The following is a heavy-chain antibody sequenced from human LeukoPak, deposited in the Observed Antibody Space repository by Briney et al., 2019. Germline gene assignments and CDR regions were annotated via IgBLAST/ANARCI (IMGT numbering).Heavy chain of an antibody. D-gene: IGHD3-10*01. V-gene: IGHV1-24*01. CDR3: ARDPLAITMVRGVIITRVHYYGMDV. J-gene: IGHJ6*02. Sequence: ASVKVSCKVSGYTLTDLSMHWVRQAPGKGLEWMGRFDPEDGETIYAQKFQGRVTMTEDTSTDTAYMELTNLRSEDTAVYYCARDPLAITMVRGVIITRVHYYGMDVWGQGTTVTVSS. CDR2: FDPEDGET. CDR1: GYTLTDLS.